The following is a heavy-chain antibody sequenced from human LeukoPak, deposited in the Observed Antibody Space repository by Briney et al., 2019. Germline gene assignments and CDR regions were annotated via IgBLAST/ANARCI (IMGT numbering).Heavy chain of an antibody. V-gene: IGHV1-18*01. CDR2: ISAYNGDT. CDR1: GYSFTSYG. Sequence: ASVKVSCKASGYSFTSYGITWVRQALGQGLEWMGWISAYNGDTKYAQKVQGRVTMTTDTSTSTAYMELRSLRSDDTAVYYCARAPEYYYDSSGPDDAFDMWGQGTMVTVSS. J-gene: IGHJ3*02. CDR3: ARAPEYYYDSSGPDDAFDM. D-gene: IGHD3-22*01.